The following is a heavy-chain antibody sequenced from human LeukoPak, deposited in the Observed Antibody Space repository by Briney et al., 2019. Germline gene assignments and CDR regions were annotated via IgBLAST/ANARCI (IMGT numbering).Heavy chain of an antibody. D-gene: IGHD2-21*02. CDR2: ISSSSSYI. Sequence: GGSLRLSCAASGFTFSSYSMNWVRQAPGKGLEWVSSISSSSSYIYYADSVKGRFTISRDNAKNSLYLQMNSLRAEDTAVYYCARGEEVTGVGIWGQGTMVTVSS. V-gene: IGHV3-21*01. J-gene: IGHJ3*02. CDR1: GFTFSSYS. CDR3: ARGEEVTGVGI.